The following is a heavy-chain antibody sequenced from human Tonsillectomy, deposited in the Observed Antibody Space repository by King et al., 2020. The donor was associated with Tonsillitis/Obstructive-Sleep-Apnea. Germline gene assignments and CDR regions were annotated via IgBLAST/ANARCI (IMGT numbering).Heavy chain of an antibody. J-gene: IGHJ1*01. CDR3: ARLGDTPMDGAEYFQH. D-gene: IGHD5-18*01. CDR1: GYTFTRYT. Sequence: QLVQSGSELRKPGASVKVSCKASGYTFTRYTMNWVRQAPGQGLEWMGWINPNTGNPTSAPGFTGRFVFSLDTSVSTAYLQISSLKAEDTAVYYCARLGDTPMDGAEYFQHWGQGTLVTVSS. CDR2: INPNTGNP. V-gene: IGHV7-4-1*02.